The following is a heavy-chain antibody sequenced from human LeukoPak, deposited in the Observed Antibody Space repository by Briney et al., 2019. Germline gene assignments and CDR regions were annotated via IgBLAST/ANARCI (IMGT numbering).Heavy chain of an antibody. CDR2: IYYSGST. D-gene: IGHD3-3*01. CDR1: GGSISSYY. V-gene: IGHV4-59*01. J-gene: IGHJ6*04. Sequence: SETLSLTCTVSGGSISSYYWSWIRQPPGKGLEWIGYIYYSGSTNYNPSLKSRVTISVDTSKNQFSLKLSSVTAADTAVYYCARDTGTPSTIFGLWDVWGKGTTVTVSS. CDR3: ARDTGTPSTIFGLWDV.